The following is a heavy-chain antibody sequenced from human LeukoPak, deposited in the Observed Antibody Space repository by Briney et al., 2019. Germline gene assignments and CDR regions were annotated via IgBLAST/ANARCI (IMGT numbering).Heavy chain of an antibody. V-gene: IGHV3-30-3*01. CDR2: ISYDGSNK. Sequence: GGSLRLSCAASGFTFSSYAMHWVRQAPGKGLEWVAVISYDGSNKYYADSVKGRFTISRDNSKNTLYLQMNSLRAEDTAVYYCARAMAVAVPGVQNDYWGQGTLVTVSS. J-gene: IGHJ4*02. CDR1: GFTFSSYA. CDR3: ARAMAVAVPGVQNDY. D-gene: IGHD6-19*01.